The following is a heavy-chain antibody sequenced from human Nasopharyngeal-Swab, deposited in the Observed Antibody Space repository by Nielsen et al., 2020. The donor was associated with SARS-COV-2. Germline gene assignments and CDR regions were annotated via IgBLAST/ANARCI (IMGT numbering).Heavy chain of an antibody. D-gene: IGHD5-18*01. CDR1: GFTFSSYA. V-gene: IGHV3-23*03. CDR3: AKLAMEDAFDI. CDR2: IYSGGSST. Sequence: GGSLRLSCAASGFTFSSYAMSWVRQAPGKGLEWVSVIYSGGSSTYYADSVKGRFTISRDNSKNTLYLQMNSLRAEDTAVYYCAKLAMEDAFDIWGQGTMVTVSS. J-gene: IGHJ3*02.